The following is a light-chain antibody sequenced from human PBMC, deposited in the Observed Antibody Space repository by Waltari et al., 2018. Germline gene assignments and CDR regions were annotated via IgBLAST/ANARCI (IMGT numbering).Light chain of an antibody. Sequence: DIVMTQSPATLSVSPGERATLSCRASQSVSSDLAWYQQKPGQAPRLLIYGASTRATGIPARFSGSGAATEFTLTISSLQSEDFAIYYCQQYNEWPPYTFGQGTKLEIK. CDR3: QQYNEWPPYT. J-gene: IGKJ2*01. V-gene: IGKV3-15*01. CDR2: GAS. CDR1: QSVSSD.